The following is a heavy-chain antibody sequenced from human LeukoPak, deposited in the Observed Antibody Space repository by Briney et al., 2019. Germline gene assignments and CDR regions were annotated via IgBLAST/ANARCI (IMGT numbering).Heavy chain of an antibody. V-gene: IGHV1-18*01. J-gene: IGHJ3*02. D-gene: IGHD6-13*01. CDR1: GYTFTGYG. CDR3: ALAAAGPMWAFDI. Sequence: ASVKVSCKASGYTFTGYGISWVRQAPGQGLEWMGWISAYNGNTNYAQKLQGRVTMTTDTSTSTAYMELRSLRSDDTAVYYCALAAAGPMWAFDIWGQGTMVTVSS. CDR2: ISAYNGNT.